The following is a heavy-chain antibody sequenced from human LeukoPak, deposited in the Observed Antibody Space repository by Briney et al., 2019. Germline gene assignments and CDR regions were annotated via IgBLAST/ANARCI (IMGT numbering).Heavy chain of an antibody. D-gene: IGHD1-26*01. V-gene: IGHV3-23*01. Sequence: PGGSLRLSCAASGFTFNNYAMNWVRQAPGKGREWVSLVSSNGVNTYYADSVKGRFTISRDNSKNTVSLQMNSLRGEDTAVYYCAKDVRVGGGGMDVWGQGTPVTVSS. J-gene: IGHJ6*02. CDR3: AKDVRVGGGGMDV. CDR2: VSSNGVNT. CDR1: GFTFNNYA.